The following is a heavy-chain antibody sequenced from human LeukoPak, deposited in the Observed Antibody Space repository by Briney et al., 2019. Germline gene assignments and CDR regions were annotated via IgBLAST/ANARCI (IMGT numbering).Heavy chain of an antibody. CDR1: GFTFSSYS. V-gene: IGHV3-21*01. Sequence: GGSLRLSCAASGFTFSSYSMNWVRQAPGKGLEWVSSISSSSSYIYYADSVKGQFTISRDNAKNSLYLQMNSLRAEDTAVYYCARDQLIVVVPAAMSYYGMDVWGQGTTVTVSS. CDR2: ISSSSSYI. J-gene: IGHJ6*02. CDR3: ARDQLIVVVPAAMSYYGMDV. D-gene: IGHD2-2*01.